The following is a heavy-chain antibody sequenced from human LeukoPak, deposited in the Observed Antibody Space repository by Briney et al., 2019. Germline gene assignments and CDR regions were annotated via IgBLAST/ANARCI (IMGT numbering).Heavy chain of an antibody. D-gene: IGHD2-2*01. V-gene: IGHV3-23*01. CDR1: GVTLSNYA. J-gene: IGHJ4*02. CDR2: ISSSGSGGNT. CDR3: AKDYCSSTSCPFDY. Sequence: GGSLRLSCVASGVTLSNYAMSWARQAPGKGLEWVSGISSSGSGGNTYYADSVKGRFTISRDSSRNTLFLHMNTLRAEDTAIYYCAKDYCSSTSCPFDYWGQGTLVTVSS.